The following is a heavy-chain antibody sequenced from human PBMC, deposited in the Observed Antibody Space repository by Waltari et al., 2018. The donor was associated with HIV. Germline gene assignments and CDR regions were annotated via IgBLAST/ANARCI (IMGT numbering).Heavy chain of an antibody. J-gene: IGHJ4*02. V-gene: IGHV3-15*01. CDR3: ATPLHDSSDYALVY. D-gene: IGHD3-22*01. Sequence: EVPLVESGGGLVKPGRPLRLSCMDSGFTFRNAWLTWVRQAPGKGLEWFGRSKSKTDGGTADYAAPVKGKFTISRDDSKNTLYLHMNSLRTEDTAVYYCATPLHDSSDYALVYWGQGTLVTVSS. CDR1: GFTFRNAW. CDR2: SKSKTDGGTA.